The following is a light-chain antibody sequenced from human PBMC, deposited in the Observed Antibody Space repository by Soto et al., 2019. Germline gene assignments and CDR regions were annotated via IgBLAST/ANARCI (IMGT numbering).Light chain of an antibody. CDR2: WAS. J-gene: IGKJ4*01. CDR1: QSVLLTSNNKNY. Sequence: DIVMTQSPDSLAVSLGERATINCKSSQSVLLTSNNKNYLAWYQQKPGQPPKVLIFWASTRESGVPDRFSGSGSGTHCTLTITSLQAEDVAFYYCQQCHTTLTFGAGNKVEIK. CDR3: QQCHTTLT. V-gene: IGKV4-1*01.